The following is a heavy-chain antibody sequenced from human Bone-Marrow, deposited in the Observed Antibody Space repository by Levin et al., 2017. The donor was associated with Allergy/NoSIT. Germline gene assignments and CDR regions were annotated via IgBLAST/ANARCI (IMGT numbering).Heavy chain of an antibody. CDR2: VNPNGGGT. J-gene: IGHJ4*02. CDR3: ARGIMIGASKMFDF. V-gene: IGHV1-2*02. Sequence: ASVKVSCKASGYIFTGLYIHWVRQAPGQRLEWMGWVNPNGGGTNYAQRFQGRVTMTRDTSINTAYMELSRLTSDDSAVYYCARGIMIGASKMFDFWGQGNLVTVSS. D-gene: IGHD3-22*01. CDR1: GYIFTGLY.